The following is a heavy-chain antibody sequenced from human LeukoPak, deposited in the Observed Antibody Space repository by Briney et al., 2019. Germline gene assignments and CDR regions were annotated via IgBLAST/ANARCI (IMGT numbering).Heavy chain of an antibody. CDR3: ARGQGGADWTRFDP. V-gene: IGHV3-30*02. CDR2: IHHDGSNK. CDR1: GFTFSSYG. Sequence: GGSLRLSCAASGFTFSSYGMHWVRQAPGKGLDWVAFIHHDGSNKYYADSVRGRFTISRDNSKNTLYLQMNSLRAEDTAVYYCARGQGGADWTRFDPWGQGTLATVSS. D-gene: IGHD3/OR15-3a*01. J-gene: IGHJ5*02.